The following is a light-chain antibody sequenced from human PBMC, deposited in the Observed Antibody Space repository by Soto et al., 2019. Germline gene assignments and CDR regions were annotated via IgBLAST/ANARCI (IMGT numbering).Light chain of an antibody. V-gene: IGKV1-5*01. CDR1: QSISSW. CDR2: DAS. Sequence: DIQMTQSPSTLSAFVGDRVTITCRASQSISSWLAWYQQKPGKSPKLLIYDASSLESGVPSRFSGSGSGTEFTLTISSLQPDDFATYSCQKYNRYSKTFGQGTKVES. J-gene: IGKJ1*01. CDR3: QKYNRYSKT.